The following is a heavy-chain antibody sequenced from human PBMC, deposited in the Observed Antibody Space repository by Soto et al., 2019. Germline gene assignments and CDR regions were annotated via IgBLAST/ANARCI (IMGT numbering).Heavy chain of an antibody. Sequence: QVQLVQSGAEVQKPGASVKVSCKASGYTFSDYYVHWVRQAPGQGLEWMGWISPKSGGTNYAQKFQGRVTMTRDTCIFPACMELSRLRSDYTAVYYCTRNAFYYNGSGYHDGFDIWGQGTLVTVSS. CDR1: GYTFSDYY. CDR2: ISPKSGGT. J-gene: IGHJ3*02. CDR3: TRNAFYYNGSGYHDGFDI. V-gene: IGHV1-2*02. D-gene: IGHD3-22*01.